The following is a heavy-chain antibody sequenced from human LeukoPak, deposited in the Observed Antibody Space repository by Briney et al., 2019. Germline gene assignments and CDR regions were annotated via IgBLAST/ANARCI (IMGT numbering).Heavy chain of an antibody. J-gene: IGHJ5*02. Sequence: PETLSLTCAVYGGSFSGYYWSWIRQPPGKGLEWIGYIYYSGSTNYNPSLKSRVTISVDTSKNQFSLKLSSVTAADTAVYYCAREGIAAGGAFDPWGQGTLVTVSS. CDR2: IYYSGST. CDR3: AREGIAAGGAFDP. V-gene: IGHV4-59*12. D-gene: IGHD6-13*01. CDR1: GGSFSGYY.